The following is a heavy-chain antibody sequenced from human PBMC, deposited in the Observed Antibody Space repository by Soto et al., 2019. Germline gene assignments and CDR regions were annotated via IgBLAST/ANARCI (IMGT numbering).Heavy chain of an antibody. J-gene: IGHJ6*02. D-gene: IGHD1-26*01. CDR2: INHSGST. V-gene: IGHV4-34*01. CDR1: GGSFSGYY. Sequence: SETLSLTCAVYGGSFSGYYWSWIRQPPGKGLEWIGEINHSGSTNYNPSLKSRVTISVDTTKNQFSLKLSSVTAADTAVYYCASYYMPRYYGMDVWGQGTTVPVYS. CDR3: ASYYMPRYYGMDV.